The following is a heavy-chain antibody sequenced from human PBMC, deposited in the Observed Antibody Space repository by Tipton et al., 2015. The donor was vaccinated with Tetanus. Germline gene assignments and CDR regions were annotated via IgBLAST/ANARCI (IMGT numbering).Heavy chain of an antibody. Sequence: TLSLTCTVSGGSISSGGYYWSWIRQPPGKGLEWIGEINHSGSTNYNPSLKSRVTISVDTSKNQFSLKLSSVTAADTAVYYCARGPDWAAKSYRYFDLWGRGTLVTVSS. CDR3: ARGPDWAAKSYRYFDL. J-gene: IGHJ2*01. V-gene: IGHV4-39*07. D-gene: IGHD3/OR15-3a*01. CDR1: GGSISSGGYY. CDR2: INHSGST.